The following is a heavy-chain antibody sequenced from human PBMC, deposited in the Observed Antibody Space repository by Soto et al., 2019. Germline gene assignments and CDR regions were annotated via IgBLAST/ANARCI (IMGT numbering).Heavy chain of an antibody. V-gene: IGHV4-39*01. CDR3: VRHEVAVSGAYNMDV. CDR2: IYYNGTT. CDR1: GGSITSSGYY. Sequence: ASETLSLTCTVSGGSITSSGYYWGWIRQTPGKGLEWIGSIYYNGTTYYNPSLKSRVFISVDTSKDQFSLRLKSVTVADTATFYCVRHEVAVSGAYNMDVWGRGTTVTVSS. J-gene: IGHJ6*02. D-gene: IGHD3-22*01.